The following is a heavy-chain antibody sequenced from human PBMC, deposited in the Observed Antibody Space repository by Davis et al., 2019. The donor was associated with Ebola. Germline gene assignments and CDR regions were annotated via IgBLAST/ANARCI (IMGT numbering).Heavy chain of an antibody. CDR2: IHDGSA. D-gene: IGHD1-7*01. J-gene: IGHJ6*02. CDR3: ARALGLRSGMDV. CDR1: GGSVSSTTYY. Sequence: MPSETLSLTCTVSGGSVSSTTYYWNWIRQPPGKGLEWVGYIHDGSANYHPSLKSRVTISVDTSKNQFSLKLTSVTAADTAVYYCARALGLRSGMDVWGQGTTVTVSS. V-gene: IGHV4-61*01.